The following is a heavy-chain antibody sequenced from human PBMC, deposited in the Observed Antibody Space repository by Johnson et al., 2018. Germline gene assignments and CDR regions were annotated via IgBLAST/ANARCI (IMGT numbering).Heavy chain of an antibody. V-gene: IGHV3-48*04. CDR2: ISSSSRTI. CDR3: ARGGAYCPFDI. D-gene: IGHD2-21*02. Sequence: VQLVESGGRVVQPGRSLRLSCSASGFTFSSYAMHWVRQAPGKGLEWVSYISSSSRTIYSADSVKGRFTISRDNAKNPLYLQMTSVRADDTAVYYCARGGAYCPFDIWGQGTMVTVSS. J-gene: IGHJ3*02. CDR1: GFTFSSYA.